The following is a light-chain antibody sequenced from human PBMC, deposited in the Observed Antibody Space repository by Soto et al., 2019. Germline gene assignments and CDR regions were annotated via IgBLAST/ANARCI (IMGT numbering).Light chain of an antibody. CDR1: SGHSSYA. CDR3: QTWSTGIRV. Sequence: QLVLTQSPSASASLGASVKLTCTLSSGHSSYAIAWHQQQPEKGPRYLMKLNSDGSHSKGDGIPDRFSGSSSGTERYLTISSLQSEDEAHYYCQTWSTGIRVFGGGTKLTVL. J-gene: IGLJ3*02. CDR2: LNSDGSH. V-gene: IGLV4-69*01.